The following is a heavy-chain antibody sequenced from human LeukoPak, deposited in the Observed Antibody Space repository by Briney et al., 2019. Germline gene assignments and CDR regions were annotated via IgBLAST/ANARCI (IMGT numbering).Heavy chain of an antibody. D-gene: IGHD1-26*01. CDR1: GFTVNNYY. CDR3: ARMFGGNYYGYYFDY. V-gene: IGHV3-53*01. Sequence: PGGSLRLSCAASGFTVNNYYMTWVRQAPGKGLECFSILYCGGMTYYADSVKGRFTISTDTSKNTVNLQMNSLRAEDTAIYYCARMFGGNYYGYYFDYWGQGSMLTVSS. CDR2: LYCGGMT. J-gene: IGHJ4*02.